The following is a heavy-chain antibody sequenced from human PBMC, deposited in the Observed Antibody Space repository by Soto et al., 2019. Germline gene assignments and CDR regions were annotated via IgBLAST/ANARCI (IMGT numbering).Heavy chain of an antibody. J-gene: IGHJ5*02. CDR1: GLSLSTSGEA. CDR3: AHYVSASAAGWFDP. Sequence: QITLKESGPTLVKPTQTLTLTCSFSGLSLSTSGEAVGWIRQPPGKALEWLALIYWDDDKFFNPTLKTRLTITKDTSKNQVVLTLTNMDPVDTATYSCAHYVSASAAGWFDPWGQGVLVTVSS. D-gene: IGHD3-10*01. V-gene: IGHV2-5*02. CDR2: IYWDDDK.